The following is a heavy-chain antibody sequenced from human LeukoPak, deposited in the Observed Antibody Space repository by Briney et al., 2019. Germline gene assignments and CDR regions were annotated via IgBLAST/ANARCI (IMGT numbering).Heavy chain of an antibody. D-gene: IGHD6-13*01. J-gene: IGHJ6*02. CDR1: GYTFTNYY. Sequence: EASVKVSCKASGYTFTNYYMHWVRQAPGQGLEWMGIINPSGGSTTYAQRFQGRVTMTRDTSTSTVYMELSSLRSEDTAVYYCATWGSSSSPFPTMDVWGQGTTVTVSS. CDR3: ATWGSSSSPFPTMDV. V-gene: IGHV1-46*01. CDR2: INPSGGST.